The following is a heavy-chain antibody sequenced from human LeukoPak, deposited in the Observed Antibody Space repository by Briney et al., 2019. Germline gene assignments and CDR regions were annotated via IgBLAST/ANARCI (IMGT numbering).Heavy chain of an antibody. D-gene: IGHD1-26*01. CDR2: INHSGST. Sequence: SETLSLTCAIYGGSFSGYYWSWIRQPPGKGLEWIGEINHSGSTNCNPSLKSRVSISVDTSKNQFSLKLSSVTAADTAVYYCARTLVGANSDWGQGTLVTVSS. CDR1: GGSFSGYY. V-gene: IGHV4-34*01. CDR3: ARTLVGANSD. J-gene: IGHJ4*02.